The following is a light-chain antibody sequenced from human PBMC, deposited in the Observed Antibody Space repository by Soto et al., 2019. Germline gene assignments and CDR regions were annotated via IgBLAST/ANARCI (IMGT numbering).Light chain of an antibody. CDR3: SSFAGSYNVL. Sequence: QSALTQPPSASGSPGQSVTISCTGTNSDVGGYDFVSWYQQHPGKAPKLMIYEVNKRPSGVPDRFSGSKSGNTASLTVSGLQAEDEASYYCSSFAGSYNVLFGGGTQLTVL. CDR1: NSDVGGYDF. CDR2: EVN. V-gene: IGLV2-8*01. J-gene: IGLJ7*01.